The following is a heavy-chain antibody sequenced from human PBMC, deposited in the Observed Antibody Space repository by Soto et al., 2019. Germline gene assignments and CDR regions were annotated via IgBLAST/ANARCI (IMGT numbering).Heavy chain of an antibody. Sequence: ASVKVSCKTSGYTFISYGISWVRQAPGQGLEWMGWISGYNGNTNYAQKFQGRITMTTDTSTSTAFMELRSLRSDDTAIYYCARGTTVTGNYFYMEVWGKGTTVTVSS. CDR2: ISGYNGNT. D-gene: IGHD4-17*01. J-gene: IGHJ6*03. V-gene: IGHV1-18*01. CDR3: ARGTTVTGNYFYMEV. CDR1: GYTFISYG.